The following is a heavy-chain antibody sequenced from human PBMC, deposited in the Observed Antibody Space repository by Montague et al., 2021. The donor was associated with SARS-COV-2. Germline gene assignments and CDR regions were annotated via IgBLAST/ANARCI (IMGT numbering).Heavy chain of an antibody. Sequence: SETLSLTCAVQGGSFRGYFWSWIRQSPGKGLEWIGEINHSGSTNYNPSLKSRVTISADTSQNQFSLKVSSVTASDTAVYYCARQEPIVVVVAAARGWFDPWGQGTLVTVSS. CDR3: ARQEPIVVVVAAARGWFDP. CDR2: INHSGST. D-gene: IGHD2-15*01. J-gene: IGHJ5*02. V-gene: IGHV4-34*01. CDR1: GGSFRGYF.